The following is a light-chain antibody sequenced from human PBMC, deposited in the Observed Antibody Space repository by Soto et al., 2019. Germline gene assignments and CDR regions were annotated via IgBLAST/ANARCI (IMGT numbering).Light chain of an antibody. CDR3: QQYYTFPWT. Sequence: DIQMTRYSSSLSASVGERGTITCRASQGISNYLAWYQQKPGKVPKVLMYAASTLQSGVPSRFSGSGSGTDFTLTISCLQSEDFATYYCQQYYTFPWTFGQGTKVDIK. CDR2: AAS. V-gene: IGKV1-27*01. CDR1: QGISNY. J-gene: IGKJ1*01.